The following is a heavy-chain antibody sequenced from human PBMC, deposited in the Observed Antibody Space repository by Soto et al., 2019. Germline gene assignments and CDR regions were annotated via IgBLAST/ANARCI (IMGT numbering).Heavy chain of an antibody. D-gene: IGHD4-17*01. CDR3: AKGASTTVFAFNDY. Sequence: LRLSCAASGFTFDDYAMHWVRQPPGKGLEWVSSISWNSGNLGYADSVKGRFTISRDNAKNSLYLQMNSLRGEDTALYYCAKGASTTVFAFNDYWGQGTLVTVSS. CDR1: GFTFDDYA. CDR2: ISWNSGNL. J-gene: IGHJ4*02. V-gene: IGHV3-9*01.